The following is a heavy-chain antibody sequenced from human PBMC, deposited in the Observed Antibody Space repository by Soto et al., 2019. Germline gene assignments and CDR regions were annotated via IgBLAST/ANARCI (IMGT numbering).Heavy chain of an antibody. Sequence: PGGSLRLSCAASGFTFSSYDMHWVRQATGKGLEWVSAIGTAGDTYYPGSVKGRFTISRENAKNSLYLQMNSLRAGDTAVYYCARGASYYYDSSTFTGMDVWCQGTTVTVSS. D-gene: IGHD3-22*01. CDR2: IGTAGDT. J-gene: IGHJ6*02. V-gene: IGHV3-13*01. CDR3: ARGASYYYDSSTFTGMDV. CDR1: GFTFSSYD.